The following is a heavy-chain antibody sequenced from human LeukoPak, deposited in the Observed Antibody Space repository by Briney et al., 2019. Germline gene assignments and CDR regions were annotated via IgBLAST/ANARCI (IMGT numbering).Heavy chain of an antibody. J-gene: IGHJ4*02. Sequence: PGGSLRLSCASSGFTFSDYYMSWIRQAPGKGLEWVSYISSSGSTIYYADSVKGRFTISRDNAKNSLYLQMNSLRAEDTAVYYCARPQYQLGYYFDYWGQGTLVTVSS. CDR2: ISSSGSTI. V-gene: IGHV3-11*04. CDR3: ARPQYQLGYYFDY. CDR1: GFTFSDYY. D-gene: IGHD2-2*01.